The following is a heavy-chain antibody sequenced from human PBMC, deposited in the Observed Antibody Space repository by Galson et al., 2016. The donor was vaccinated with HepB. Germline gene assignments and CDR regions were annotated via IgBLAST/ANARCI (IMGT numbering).Heavy chain of an antibody. D-gene: IGHD6-19*01. Sequence: SVKVSCKASGGTFRTYGINWVRQAPGLGLEWMGGIIPLFGTANYAQKFQGRVAITADESTTTVYMELSSLRSEDTAVYYCARGSEGIAVAGTGYFDLWGRGTLVTVSS. CDR3: ARGSEGIAVAGTGYFDL. J-gene: IGHJ2*01. CDR1: GGTFRTYG. CDR2: IIPLFGTA. V-gene: IGHV1-69*13.